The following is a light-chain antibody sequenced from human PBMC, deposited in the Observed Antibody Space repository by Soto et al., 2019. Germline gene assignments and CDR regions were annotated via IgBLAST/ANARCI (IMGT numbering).Light chain of an antibody. Sequence: EILMTQAPATLSVSPGEGCTLSCMAIQTIKRSILAWYQKKPGQPHRLLIFGASTRVAGIPARFSGSGSGTELTLTISSLEPEDFAVYYCQQRSNWHPITFGQGTRLDIK. CDR1: QTIKRSI. V-gene: IGKV3-15*01. CDR2: GAS. CDR3: QQRSNWHPIT. J-gene: IGKJ5*01.